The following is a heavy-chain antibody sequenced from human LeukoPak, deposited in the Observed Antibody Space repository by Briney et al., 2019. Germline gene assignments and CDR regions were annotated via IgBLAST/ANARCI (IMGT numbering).Heavy chain of an antibody. V-gene: IGHV1-18*01. CDR3: ARGSSNYDFWSRYLWYFDY. D-gene: IGHD3-3*01. J-gene: IGHJ4*02. CDR2: ISAYNGNT. CDR1: GYTFTSYG. Sequence: GASVKVSCKASGYTFTSYGISWVRQAPGQGLEWMGWISAYNGNTNYAQKLQGRVTMTTDTSTSTAYMELRSLRSDDTAVYYCARGSSNYDFWSRYLWYFDYWGQGTLVTVSS.